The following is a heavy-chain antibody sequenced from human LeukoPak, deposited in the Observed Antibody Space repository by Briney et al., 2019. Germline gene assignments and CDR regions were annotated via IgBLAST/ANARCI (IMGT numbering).Heavy chain of an antibody. Sequence: GGSLRLSFAASGFTFSSYAMTWVRQAPGKGLEWVSSISGSGDNTCYVDSLKGRFTISRDNSENTLYLQMNSLRAEDTAIYYCAKESVDARGYMDVWGKGTTVTVSS. CDR2: ISGSGDNT. D-gene: IGHD2-2*01. CDR1: GFTFSSYA. CDR3: AKESVDARGYMDV. V-gene: IGHV3-23*01. J-gene: IGHJ6*03.